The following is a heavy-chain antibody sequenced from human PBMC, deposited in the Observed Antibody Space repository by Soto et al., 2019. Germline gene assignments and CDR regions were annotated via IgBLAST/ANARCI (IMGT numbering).Heavy chain of an antibody. D-gene: IGHD1-26*01. CDR1: GFTFSSYG. J-gene: IGHJ4*02. CDR2: ISYDGSNK. CDR3: AKDPYSGSYH. V-gene: IGHV3-30*18. Sequence: QVQLVESGGGVVQPGRSLRLSCAASGFTFSSYGMHWVRQAPGKGLEWVAVISYDGSNKYYADSVKGRFTISRDNSKNTLYLQMNSLRAEDTAVYYCAKDPYSGSYHWGQGTLVTVSS.